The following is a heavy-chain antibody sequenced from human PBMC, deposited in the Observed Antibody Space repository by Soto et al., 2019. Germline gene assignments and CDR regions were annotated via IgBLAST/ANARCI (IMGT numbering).Heavy chain of an antibody. CDR2: IYYSGSN. CDR1: GGSISSGGYY. J-gene: IGHJ4*02. CDR3: ARGVPH. Sequence: QVQLQESGPGLVKPSQTLSLTCTVSGGSISSGGYYWSWLRQHPGKSLEWIGYIYYSGSNYYSPSLRTRVTTSVDTSNNQFSLEQSSVTAADTAVNYCARGVPHWGQGTLVTISS. V-gene: IGHV4-31*03.